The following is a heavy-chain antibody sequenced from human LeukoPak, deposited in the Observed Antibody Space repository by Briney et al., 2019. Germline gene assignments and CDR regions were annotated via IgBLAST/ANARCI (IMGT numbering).Heavy chain of an antibody. D-gene: IGHD2-8*01. V-gene: IGHV3-23*01. Sequence: GGSLRLSCTTSGFAFSNYAMNWVRQAPGKGPEWVSGISGFNTYYADSVKGRFTTFRDNSKNVLYLQMDRLRAEDTAVYSCAKDVCTSPRCLLYLDSWGQGTLVTVSS. CDR3: AKDVCTSPRCLLYLDS. J-gene: IGHJ4*02. CDR2: ISGFNT. CDR1: GFAFSNYA.